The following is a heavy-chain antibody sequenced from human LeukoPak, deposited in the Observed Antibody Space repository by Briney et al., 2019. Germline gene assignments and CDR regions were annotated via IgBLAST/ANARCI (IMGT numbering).Heavy chain of an antibody. Sequence: PSETLSLTCTVSGGSISSYYWSWIRQPPGKGLEWIGFIFYSGTTNYNPSLKSRVTISVDTSKNQFSLKLSSVTAADTAVYYCASEGYGSGSYSFFDYWGQGTLVTVSS. CDR1: GGSISSYY. CDR2: IFYSGTT. CDR3: ASEGYGSGSYSFFDY. V-gene: IGHV4-59*12. J-gene: IGHJ4*02. D-gene: IGHD3-10*01.